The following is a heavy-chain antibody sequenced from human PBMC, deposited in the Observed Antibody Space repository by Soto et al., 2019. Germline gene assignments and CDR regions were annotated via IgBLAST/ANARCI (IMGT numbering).Heavy chain of an antibody. CDR2: ISSDSDHI. D-gene: IGHD3-22*01. V-gene: IGHV3-21*01. Sequence: GGSLRLSCAASGFMFSAYTMNWVRQAPGKGLEWLSSISSDSDHIDYADSVRGRFTVSRDNARKSLYLQMDSLGAEDTGVYYCATPYYYNHWGPGTLVTVSS. J-gene: IGHJ5*02. CDR1: GFMFSAYT. CDR3: ATPYYYNH.